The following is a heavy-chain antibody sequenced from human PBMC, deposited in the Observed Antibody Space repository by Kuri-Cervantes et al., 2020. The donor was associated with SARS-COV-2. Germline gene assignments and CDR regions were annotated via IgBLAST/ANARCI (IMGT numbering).Heavy chain of an antibody. CDR1: GYSFTSYW. D-gene: IGHD3-22*01. CDR3: ARRYYYDSSGYRPKDYYFDY. V-gene: IGHV5-51*01. CDR2: IYPGDSDT. Sequence: GESLKISCKGSGYSFTSYWIGWVRQMPGKGLEWMGIIYPGDSDTRYSPSFQGQVTISADKSISTAYLQWSSLKASDTATYYCARRYYYDSSGYRPKDYYFDYWGQGTLVTVSS. J-gene: IGHJ4*02.